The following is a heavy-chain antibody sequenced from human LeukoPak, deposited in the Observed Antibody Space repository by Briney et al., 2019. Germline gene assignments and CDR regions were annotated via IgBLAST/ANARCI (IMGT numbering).Heavy chain of an antibody. CDR1: GFAFSDYS. Sequence: GGSLRLSCAASGFAFSDYSMNRVRQAPGKGLEWVSYISSSDNTIHYADSVKGRFTISRDNAKNSLYLEMNSLRAEDTAVCYCARVGGALLWFGELWDWGQGTLVTVSS. CDR3: ARVGGALLWFGELWD. D-gene: IGHD3-10*01. J-gene: IGHJ4*02. CDR2: ISSSDNTI. V-gene: IGHV3-48*01.